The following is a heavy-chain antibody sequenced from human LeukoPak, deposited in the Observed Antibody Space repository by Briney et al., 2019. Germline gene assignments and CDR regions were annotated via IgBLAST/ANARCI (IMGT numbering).Heavy chain of an antibody. J-gene: IGHJ6*02. V-gene: IGHV3-21*01. CDR3: AKDPYGPGGYPILPSGRFYGMDV. CDR1: GFPFSSYS. D-gene: IGHD5-12*01. CDR2: ISSSSSYI. Sequence: PGGSLRLSCAASGFPFSSYSMSWVRQAPGKGLEWVSSISSSSSYIYYADSVKGRFTISRDNAKNSLYLQMNSLRAEDTAVYYCAKDPYGPGGYPILPSGRFYGMDVWGQGTLVTVSS.